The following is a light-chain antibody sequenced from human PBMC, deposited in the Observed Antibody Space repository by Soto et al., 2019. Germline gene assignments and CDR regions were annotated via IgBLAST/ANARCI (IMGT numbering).Light chain of an antibody. Sequence: AIQMTQSPSSLSASVGDRVTITCRAIQDIRNDLGWYQQRPGEAPKLLIYAASSLRGGVPSRFSGSGSGTDFTLTISSLQPEDFATYYCLQDYNYPWTFGQGTKVDIK. CDR2: AAS. CDR1: QDIRND. CDR3: LQDYNYPWT. J-gene: IGKJ1*01. V-gene: IGKV1-6*01.